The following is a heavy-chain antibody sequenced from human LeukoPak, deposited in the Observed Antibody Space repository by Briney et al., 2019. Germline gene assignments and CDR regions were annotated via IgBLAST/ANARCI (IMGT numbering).Heavy chain of an antibody. CDR3: ARDHFYYYDSSGYYPVVDY. V-gene: IGHV3-7*01. CDR1: GFTFSNYW. D-gene: IGHD3-22*01. CDR2: IKQDGSEK. Sequence: PGGSLRLSCAASGFTFSNYWMSWVRQAPGKGLEWVANIKQDGSEKYYVDSVKGRLTISRDNAKNSLYLQMNSLRAEDTAVYYCARDHFYYYDSSGYYPVVDYWGQGTLVTVSS. J-gene: IGHJ4*02.